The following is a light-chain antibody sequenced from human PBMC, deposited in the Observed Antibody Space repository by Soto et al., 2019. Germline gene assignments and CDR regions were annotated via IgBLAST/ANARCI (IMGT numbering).Light chain of an antibody. CDR2: GAS. CDR1: ESVRNDY. CDR3: HQYGYVPYT. Sequence: EIVLTQSPGTVSLSPGERISLSCRASESVRNDYLAWYQHKPGQAPKVLIYGASSRATGSPDRLSGSGSGTDLSLTSSRLEPEDLAVYYCHQYGYVPYTFGQGTKVEIK. J-gene: IGKJ2*01. V-gene: IGKV3-20*01.